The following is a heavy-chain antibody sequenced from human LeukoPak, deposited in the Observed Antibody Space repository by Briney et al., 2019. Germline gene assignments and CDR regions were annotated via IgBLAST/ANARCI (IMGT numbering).Heavy chain of an antibody. Sequence: PSETLSLTCTVSGVSISSSDYYWSWIRQHPGKGLEWIGYIPHSGTTNYDPSLKSRVIILVDTSKNQFSLRLSAVTAADTAVYYCARGALNYFGSTYYLDYWGQGTLVTVSS. J-gene: IGHJ4*02. CDR1: GVSISSSDYY. CDR2: IPHSGTT. CDR3: ARGALNYFGSTYYLDY. V-gene: IGHV4-31*03. D-gene: IGHD3-10*01.